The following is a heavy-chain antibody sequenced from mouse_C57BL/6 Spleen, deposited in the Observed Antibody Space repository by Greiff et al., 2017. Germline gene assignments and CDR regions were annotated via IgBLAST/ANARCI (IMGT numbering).Heavy chain of an antibody. CDR3: ARRGIYYDYGGHYFDY. V-gene: IGHV5-17*01. Sequence: EVKLMESGGGLVKPGGSLKLSCAASGFTFSDYGMHWVSQAPEKGLEWVAYISSGSITINYADTVKGRFTISRDNAKNTLFLQMTSLRSEDTAMYYCARRGIYYDYGGHYFDYWGQGTTLTVSS. J-gene: IGHJ2*01. D-gene: IGHD2-4*01. CDR2: ISSGSITI. CDR1: GFTFSDYG.